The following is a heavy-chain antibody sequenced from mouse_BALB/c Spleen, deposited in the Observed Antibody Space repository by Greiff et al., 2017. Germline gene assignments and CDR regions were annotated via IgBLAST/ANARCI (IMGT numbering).Heavy chain of an antibody. CDR2: INPSNGRT. Sequence: QVQLQQPGAELVKPGASVKLSCKASGYTFTSYWMHWVKQRPGQGLEWIGEINPSNGRTNYNEKFKSKATLTVDKSSSTAYMQLSSLTSEDSAVYYCARGAYGNYWFAYWGQGTLVTVSA. D-gene: IGHD2-1*01. J-gene: IGHJ3*01. V-gene: IGHV1S81*02. CDR3: ARGAYGNYWFAY. CDR1: GYTFTSYW.